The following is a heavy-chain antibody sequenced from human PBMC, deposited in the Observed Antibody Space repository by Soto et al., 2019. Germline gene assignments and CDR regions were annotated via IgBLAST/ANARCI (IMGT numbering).Heavy chain of an antibody. Sequence: ASVKVSCKASGFTFTISAVQWVRQARGQRLEWIGWIVVGSGNTNYAQKFQERVTITRDMSTSTAYMELSSLRSEDTAVYYCAAVSGSGSYLNWFDPWGQGTLVTVSS. V-gene: IGHV1-58*01. CDR3: AAVSGSGSYLNWFDP. J-gene: IGHJ5*02. D-gene: IGHD1-26*01. CDR2: IVVGSGNT. CDR1: GFTFTISA.